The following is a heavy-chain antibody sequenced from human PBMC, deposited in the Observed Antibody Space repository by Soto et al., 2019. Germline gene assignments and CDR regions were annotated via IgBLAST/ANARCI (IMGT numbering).Heavy chain of an antibody. J-gene: IGHJ5*02. D-gene: IGHD1-1*01. V-gene: IGHV3-33*01. CDR1: GFTFGSYA. CDR3: AREVDTTKTSWFDP. Sequence: QVQVAESGGGVVQPGRSLRLSCEASGFTFGSYAMHWVRQAPGKGLEWVAGIWYDGSETYYADSVNGRFAISTDNSRDKVYLQMHSLRDEDTAVFYCAREVDTTKTSWFDPWGQGTLVVVSS. CDR2: IWYDGSET.